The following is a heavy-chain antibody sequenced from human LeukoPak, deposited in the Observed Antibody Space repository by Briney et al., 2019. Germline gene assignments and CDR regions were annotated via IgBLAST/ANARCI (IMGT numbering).Heavy chain of an antibody. CDR2: IDTNTGSP. Sequence: ASVKVSCKASGYTFSSCAINWVRQAPGQGLEYMGWIDTNTGSPTFAQGFTGRYVFSLDTSVSTAYLQISSLKAEDTAVYYCAIHLSDSSGYFSYWGQGALVTVSS. CDR3: AIHLSDSSGYFSY. D-gene: IGHD3-22*01. J-gene: IGHJ4*02. CDR1: GYTFSSCA. V-gene: IGHV7-4-1*02.